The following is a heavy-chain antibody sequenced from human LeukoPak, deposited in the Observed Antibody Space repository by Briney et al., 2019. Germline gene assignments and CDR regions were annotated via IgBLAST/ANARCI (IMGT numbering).Heavy chain of an antibody. J-gene: IGHJ5*02. CDR1: GYTFTGYY. CDR3: ARGGYSSSWYWFDP. D-gene: IGHD6-13*01. V-gene: IGHV1-2*02. CDR2: INPNSGGT. Sequence: ASVKVSCKASGYTFTGYYMHWMRQAPGQGLEWMGWINPNSGGTNYAQKFQGRVTMTRDTSISTAYMELSRLRSDDTAVYYCARGGYSSSWYWFDPWGQGTLVTVSS.